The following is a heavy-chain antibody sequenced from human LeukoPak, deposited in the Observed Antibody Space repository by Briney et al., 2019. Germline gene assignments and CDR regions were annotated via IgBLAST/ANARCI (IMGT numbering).Heavy chain of an antibody. CDR2: INHSGST. J-gene: IGHJ4*02. V-gene: IGHV4-34*01. CDR3: AARPAAAGTFDY. CDR1: GGSFSGYY. Sequence: PSETLSLTCAVYGGSFSGYYWSWIRQPPGKGLEWIGEINHSGSTNYNPSLKSRVTISVDTSKNQFSLKLSSVTAADTAVYYCAARPAAAGTFDYWGQGTLVTVSS. D-gene: IGHD6-13*01.